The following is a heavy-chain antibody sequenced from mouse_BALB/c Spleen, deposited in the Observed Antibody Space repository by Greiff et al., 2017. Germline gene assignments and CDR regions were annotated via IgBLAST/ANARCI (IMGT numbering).Heavy chain of an antibody. CDR1: GYTFTSYW. V-gene: IGHV1-69*02. D-gene: IGHD2-1*01. Sequence: QVQLQQSGAELVKPGASVKLSCKASGYTFTSYWMHWVKQRPGQGLEWIGEIDPSDSYTNYNQKFKGKATLTVDKSSSTAYMQLSSLTSEDSAVYYCARGGNYYWGQGTTLTVSS. CDR2: IDPSDSYT. J-gene: IGHJ2*01. CDR3: ARGGNYY.